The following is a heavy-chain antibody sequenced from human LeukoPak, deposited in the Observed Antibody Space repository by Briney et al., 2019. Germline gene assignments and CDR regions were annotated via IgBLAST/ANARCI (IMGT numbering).Heavy chain of an antibody. Sequence: PGGSLRLSCAASGFTFSGYSMNWVRQAPGKGLEWVSYITSSSSAIYYADSVKGRFTISRDNAKNSLYLQMNSLRAEDTAVYYCARETTVTSGWFDPWGQGTLVTVSS. CDR2: ITSSSSAI. CDR3: ARETTVTSGWFDP. J-gene: IGHJ5*02. D-gene: IGHD4-17*01. V-gene: IGHV3-48*01. CDR1: GFTFSGYS.